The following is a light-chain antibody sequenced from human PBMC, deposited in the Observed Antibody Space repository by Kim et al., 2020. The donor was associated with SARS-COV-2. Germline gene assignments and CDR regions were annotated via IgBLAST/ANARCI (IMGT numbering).Light chain of an antibody. CDR3: SSYTSSNSDV. V-gene: IGLV2-14*01. CDR2: DVS. CDR1: SSDVGGYNY. J-gene: IGLJ1*01. Sequence: QSSLTPPASVSGSPGQSINISCTGTSSDVGGYNYVSWYQQHPGKAPTLMTYDVSKRPSVVSNRFSGSKSGNTASLTISGLQAEDEADYYCSSYTSSNSDVFGTGTKVTVL.